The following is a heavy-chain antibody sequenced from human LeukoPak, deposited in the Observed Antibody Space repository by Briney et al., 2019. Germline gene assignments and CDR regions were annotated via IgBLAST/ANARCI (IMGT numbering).Heavy chain of an antibody. J-gene: IGHJ4*02. CDR2: VYYTGAS. V-gene: IGHV4-39*07. Sequence: SETLSLTCTVSGGSISSSSYYWGWIRQPPGKGLEWIGSVYYTGASYYNPSLKSRVTISIDTSKKHFSLKLTSVTAADTAVYYCARGAPPQNWGQGALVTVSS. CDR3: ARGAPPQN. CDR1: GGSISSSSYY.